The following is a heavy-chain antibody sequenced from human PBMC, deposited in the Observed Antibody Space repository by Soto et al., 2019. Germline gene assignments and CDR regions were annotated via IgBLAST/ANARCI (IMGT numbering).Heavy chain of an antibody. CDR2: IKQDGSEK. CDR1: GFTFSSYW. D-gene: IGHD5-12*01. CDR3: ARDRRYSGYALGY. Sequence: GGSLRLSCAASGFTFSSYWMSWVRQAPGKGLEWVANIKQDGSEKYYVDSVKGRFTISRDNAKNSLYLQMNSLRAEDTAVYYCARDRRYSGYALGYWGQGTLVTVSS. J-gene: IGHJ4*02. V-gene: IGHV3-7*04.